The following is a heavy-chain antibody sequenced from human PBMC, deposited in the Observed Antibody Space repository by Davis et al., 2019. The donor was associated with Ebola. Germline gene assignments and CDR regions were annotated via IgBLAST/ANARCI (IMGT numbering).Heavy chain of an antibody. J-gene: IGHJ6*04. V-gene: IGHV1-46*01. CDR3: ARLAFGENGMDV. D-gene: IGHD3-10*01. CDR1: GYIFSKYY. Sequence: ASVKVSCKASGYIFSKYYMHWVRQAPGQGLEWMGKINPSNGRTRFAQNFQGRVTMTRDMSTGTVFMEVSSLRSEDTAVYYCARLAFGENGMDVWGKGTTVTVSS. CDR2: INPSNGRT.